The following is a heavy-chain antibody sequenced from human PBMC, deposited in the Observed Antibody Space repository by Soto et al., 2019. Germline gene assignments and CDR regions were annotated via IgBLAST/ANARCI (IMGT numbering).Heavy chain of an antibody. CDR1: SGSFSCSNW. V-gene: IGHV4-4*02. J-gene: IGHJ5*02. CDR3: ARDLEGWFDP. CDR2: SHHSGGT. Sequence: QVQLQESGPGLVKPSGTLSLTCAVSSGSFSCSNWWSWVRQPPGQGLEWIGESHHSGGTNYNPSLQSRVTSSVDTTKNQFSLKLSSATAADTAVYYCARDLEGWFDPWGQGTLVTVSS.